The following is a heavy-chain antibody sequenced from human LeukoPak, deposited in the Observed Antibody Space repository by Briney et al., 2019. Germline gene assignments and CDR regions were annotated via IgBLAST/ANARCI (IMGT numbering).Heavy chain of an antibody. D-gene: IGHD3-22*01. CDR3: AKDRPNYYHISGSYYKRNGDY. J-gene: IGHJ4*02. CDR2: ISSSGSTI. Sequence: GGSLRLSCAASGFTFSDYYMSWIRQAPGKGLEWVSYISSSGSTIYYADSVKGRFTISRDNAKNSLYLQMNSLRAEDTALYYCAKDRPNYYHISGSYYKRNGDYWGRGTLVTVSS. V-gene: IGHV3-11*01. CDR1: GFTFSDYY.